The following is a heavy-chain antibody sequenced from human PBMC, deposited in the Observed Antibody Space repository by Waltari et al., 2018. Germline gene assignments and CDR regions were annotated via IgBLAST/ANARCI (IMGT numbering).Heavy chain of an antibody. V-gene: IGHV3-13*01. Sequence: EVQLVESGGGLVQPGGSLRLSCAASGFTFSSYDMHWVRQVTGKHMEGVSGSANGGDTKYPGSVKGRFTISRENAKNSLYLKMNSLRAEDTAVYYCAREGETSPGTWYFDLWGRGTLVTVSS. CDR3: AREGETSPGTWYFDL. J-gene: IGHJ2*01. CDR1: GFTFSSYD. D-gene: IGHD2-2*01. CDR2: SANGGDT.